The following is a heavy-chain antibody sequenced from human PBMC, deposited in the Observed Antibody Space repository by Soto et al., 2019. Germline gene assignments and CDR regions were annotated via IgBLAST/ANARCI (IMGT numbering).Heavy chain of an antibody. CDR1: GYTFTSYY. J-gene: IGHJ6*03. CDR2: INPSGGST. D-gene: IGHD4-4*01. Sequence: ASVKVSCKASGYTFTSYYMHWVRQAPGRGLEWMGIINPSGGSTSYAQKFQGRVTMTRDTSTSTVYMELSSLRSEDTAVYYCARDRPRPTVVPWGYYYYYMDVWGKGTTVTVSS. CDR3: ARDRPRPTVVPWGYYYYYMDV. V-gene: IGHV1-46*03.